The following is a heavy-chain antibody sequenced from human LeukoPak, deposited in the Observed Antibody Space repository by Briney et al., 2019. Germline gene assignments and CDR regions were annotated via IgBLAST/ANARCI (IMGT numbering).Heavy chain of an antibody. CDR3: ARDRLKSGSYYFDY. J-gene: IGHJ4*02. CDR2: ISSSGDTR. Sequence: PGGSLRLSCAASGFTFSDNSMSWIRQAPGKGLEWVSHISSSGDTRYYIDSLKDRFTISRDNAKSSMYLQMNSLRAEDTAVYYCARDRLKSGSYYFDYWGQGTLVTVSS. V-gene: IGHV3-11*04. CDR1: GFTFSDNS. D-gene: IGHD1-26*01.